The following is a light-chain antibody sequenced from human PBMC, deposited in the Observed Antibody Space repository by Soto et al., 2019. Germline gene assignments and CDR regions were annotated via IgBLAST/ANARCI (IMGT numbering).Light chain of an antibody. V-gene: IGKV3-11*01. J-gene: IGKJ2*01. Sequence: EIVLTQSPATLSLSPGERATLSCRASQSVSSYLSWYQQKLGQAPRLLIYDASNRATGIPARFSGSGSGTDFTLIISSLEPEEFAVYYCQHRSHWPPTFGQGTKLEIK. CDR1: QSVSSY. CDR3: QHRSHWPPT. CDR2: DAS.